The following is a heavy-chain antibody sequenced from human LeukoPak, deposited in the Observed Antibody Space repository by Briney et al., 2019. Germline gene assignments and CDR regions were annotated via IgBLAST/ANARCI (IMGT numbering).Heavy chain of an antibody. J-gene: IGHJ4*02. D-gene: IGHD5-12*01. Sequence: SETLSLTCAVSGGSISSGGYSWSWIRQPPGKGLEWIGYIYHSGSTYYNPSLKSRVTISVDRSKNQFSLKLSSVTAADTAVYYCARDRQTGYVFDYWGQGTLVTVSS. CDR3: ARDRQTGYVFDY. V-gene: IGHV4-30-2*01. CDR2: IYHSGST. CDR1: GGSISSGGYS.